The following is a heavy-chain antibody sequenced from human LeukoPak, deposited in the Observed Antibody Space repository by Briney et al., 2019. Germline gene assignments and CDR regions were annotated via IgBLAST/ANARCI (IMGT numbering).Heavy chain of an antibody. CDR1: GGSFSNYY. J-gene: IGHJ4*02. D-gene: IGHD5-18*01. Sequence: ETLSLTCAVYGGSFSNYYWSWIRQPPGKGLEWIGYIYYSGSTNYNPSLKSRVTISVDTSKNQFSLKLSSVTAADTAVYYCARAFSGDTAMVTEPDYFDYWGQGTLVTVSS. CDR2: IYYSGST. V-gene: IGHV4-59*01. CDR3: ARAFSGDTAMVTEPDYFDY.